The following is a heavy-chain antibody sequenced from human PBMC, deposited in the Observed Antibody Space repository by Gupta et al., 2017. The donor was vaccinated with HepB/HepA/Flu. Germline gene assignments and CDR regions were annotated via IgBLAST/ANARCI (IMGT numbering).Heavy chain of an antibody. J-gene: IGHJ3*02. D-gene: IGHD6-19*01. V-gene: IGHV3-9*03. CDR2: ISWNSGSI. CDR3: AKDRVGIAVAGTRAFDI. CDR1: GFTFDDYA. Sequence: EVQLVESGGGLVQPGRSLSLSCAASGFTFDDYAMHWVRQAPGKGLEWVSGISWNSGSIGYADSVKGRFTISRDNAKNSLYLQMNSLRAEDMALYYCAKDRVGIAVAGTRAFDIWGQGTMVTVSS.